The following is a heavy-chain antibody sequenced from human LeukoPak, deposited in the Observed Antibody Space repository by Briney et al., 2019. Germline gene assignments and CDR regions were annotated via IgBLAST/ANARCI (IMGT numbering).Heavy chain of an antibody. CDR3: ARGPRITMIVVVTLEDY. J-gene: IGHJ4*02. Sequence: ASVKVSCKASGFTFTSPAVQWVRQAPGQGLEWMGRINPNSGGTNYAQKFQDRVTMTRDTSISTAYMELSRLRSDDTAVYYCARGPRITMIVVVTLEDYWGQGTLVTVSS. CDR1: GFTFTSPA. V-gene: IGHV1-2*06. CDR2: INPNSGGT. D-gene: IGHD3-22*01.